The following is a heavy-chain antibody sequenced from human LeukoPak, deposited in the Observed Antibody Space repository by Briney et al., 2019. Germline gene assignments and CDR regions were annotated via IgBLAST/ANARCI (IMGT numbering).Heavy chain of an antibody. V-gene: IGHV1-18*01. CDR3: ARYSIRFLEFYYMDV. Sequence: GASVKVSCKASGYTFTSYGISWVRQAPGQGLEWMGWISAYNGNTNYAQKLQGRVTMTTDTSTSTAYMELRSLRSDDTAVYYCARYSIRFLEFYYMDVWGKGTTVTVSS. D-gene: IGHD3-3*01. CDR1: GYTFTSYG. CDR2: ISAYNGNT. J-gene: IGHJ6*03.